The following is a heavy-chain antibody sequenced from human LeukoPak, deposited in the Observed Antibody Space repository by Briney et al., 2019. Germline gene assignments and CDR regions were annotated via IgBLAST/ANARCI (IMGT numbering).Heavy chain of an antibody. CDR3: ASGVAMGYYYYMDV. D-gene: IGHD6-19*01. CDR2: ISGSGGST. CDR1: GFTFSSYA. V-gene: IGHV3-23*01. J-gene: IGHJ6*03. Sequence: GGSLRLSCAASGFTFSSYAMSWVRQAPGKGLEWVSAISGSGGSTYYADSVKGRFTISRDNSKNTLYLQMNSLRAEDTAVYYCASGVAMGYYYYMDVWGKGTTVTVSS.